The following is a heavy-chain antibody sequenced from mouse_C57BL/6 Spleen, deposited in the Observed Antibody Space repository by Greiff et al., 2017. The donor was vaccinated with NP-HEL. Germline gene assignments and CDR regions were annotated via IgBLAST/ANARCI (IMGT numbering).Heavy chain of an antibody. CDR2: INPYNGGT. CDR3: ARGLITPVFDY. D-gene: IGHD1-1*01. CDR1: GYTFTDYY. V-gene: IGHV1-19*01. Sequence: EVQLQQSGPVLVKPGASVKMSCKASGYTFTDYYMNWVKQSHGKSLEWIGVINPYNGGTSYNQKFKGKATLTVDKSSSTAYMELNSLTSEDSAVYYCARGLITPVFDYCGPGTTLTVSS. J-gene: IGHJ2*01.